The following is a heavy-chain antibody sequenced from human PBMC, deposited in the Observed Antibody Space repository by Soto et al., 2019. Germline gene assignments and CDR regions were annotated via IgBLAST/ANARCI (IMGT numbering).Heavy chain of an antibody. CDR3: AKGRGGSGSLTPRVDF. CDR1: GFTFNNYA. Sequence: EVQLLESGGGLVQPGGSLRLSCAASGFTFNNYAMTWVRQAPGKGLEWVSAISGGGDTTSSADSVKGRFTVSRDGSKNTLYLQMSSLRAEDTALYYCAKGRGGSGSLTPRVDFWCQGTLVTVSS. J-gene: IGHJ4*02. V-gene: IGHV3-23*01. D-gene: IGHD3-10*01. CDR2: ISGGGDTT.